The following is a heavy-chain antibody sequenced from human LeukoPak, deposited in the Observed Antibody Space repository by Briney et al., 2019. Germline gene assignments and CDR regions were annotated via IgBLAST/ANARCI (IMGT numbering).Heavy chain of an antibody. Sequence: GGSLRLSCAASGFTFDDYAMHWVRQAPGKGLEWVSGISWNSGSIGYADSVKGRFTISRDNAKNSLYLQMNSLRAEDTALYYCAKDFHGGPGAFDIWGQGTMVTVSS. CDR1: GFTFDDYA. J-gene: IGHJ3*02. D-gene: IGHD3-16*01. V-gene: IGHV3-9*01. CDR2: ISWNSGSI. CDR3: AKDFHGGPGAFDI.